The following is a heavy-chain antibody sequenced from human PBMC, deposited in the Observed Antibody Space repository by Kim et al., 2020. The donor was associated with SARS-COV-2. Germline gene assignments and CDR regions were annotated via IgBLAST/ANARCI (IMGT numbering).Heavy chain of an antibody. CDR1: GFTFSSYG. CDR2: ISYDGSNK. J-gene: IGHJ4*02. CDR3: AKAYYYDSSGYFDY. Sequence: GGSLRLSCAASGFTFSSYGMHWVRQAPGKGLEWVAVISYDGSNKYYADSVKGRFTISRDNSKNTLYLQMNSLRAEDTAVYYCAKAYYYDSSGYFDYWGQGTLVTVSS. V-gene: IGHV3-30*18. D-gene: IGHD3-22*01.